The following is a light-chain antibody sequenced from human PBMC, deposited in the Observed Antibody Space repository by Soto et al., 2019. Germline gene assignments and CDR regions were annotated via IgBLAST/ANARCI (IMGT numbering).Light chain of an antibody. CDR2: DAS. Sequence: EIVLTQSPATLSLSPGERATLSCRASQSVSSYLAWYPQKPGQAPRLLIYDASNMATGIPARFSGSGSGTDFTLTISSLEPDDFAVYYCQQRSNWPPLFTFGPGTKVDIK. V-gene: IGKV3-11*01. CDR1: QSVSSY. CDR3: QQRSNWPPLFT. J-gene: IGKJ3*01.